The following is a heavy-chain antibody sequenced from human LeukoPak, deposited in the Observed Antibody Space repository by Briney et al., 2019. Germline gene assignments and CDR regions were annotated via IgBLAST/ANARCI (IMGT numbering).Heavy chain of an antibody. CDR3: TRGEGAYQPLWFDP. D-gene: IGHD2-2*01. J-gene: IGHJ5*02. Sequence: GGSLRLSCTASGFTFGDYAMSWFRQAPGKGLEWVGFIRSKAYGGTTEYAASVKGRFTTSRDDSKSIAYLQMNSLKTEDTAVYYCTRGEGAYQPLWFDPWGQGTLVTVSS. CDR2: IRSKAYGGTT. V-gene: IGHV3-49*03. CDR1: GFTFGDYA.